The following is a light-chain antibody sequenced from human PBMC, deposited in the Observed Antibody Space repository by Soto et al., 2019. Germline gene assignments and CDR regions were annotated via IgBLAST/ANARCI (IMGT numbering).Light chain of an antibody. CDR3: QQYNNWPPT. CDR2: GAF. V-gene: IGKV3-15*01. J-gene: IGKJ1*01. CDR1: QSVSSN. Sequence: EIVMTQSPVTLSVSPGERVTLPCRASQSVSSNLAWYQQKPGQAPSLLIYGAFTRATGIPARFSGTGSGTEFTLTISRLEPEDYAAYYCQQYNNWPPTFGQGTKVDIK.